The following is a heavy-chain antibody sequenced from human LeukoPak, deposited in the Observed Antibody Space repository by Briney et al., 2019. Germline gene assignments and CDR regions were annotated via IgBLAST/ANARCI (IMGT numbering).Heavy chain of an antibody. CDR2: ISDDGTNK. CDR1: GFTFSSYT. D-gene: IGHD6-19*01. CDR3: AKSRVAVAAPRNWFDP. J-gene: IGHJ5*02. Sequence: GGSLRLSCAASGFTFSSYTIHWVRQAPGKGLEWVALISDDGTNKYYADSVKGRFTISRDNSNNTLYLQMNSLRVEDTAVYYCAKSRVAVAAPRNWFDPWGQGTLVTVSS. V-gene: IGHV3-30-3*02.